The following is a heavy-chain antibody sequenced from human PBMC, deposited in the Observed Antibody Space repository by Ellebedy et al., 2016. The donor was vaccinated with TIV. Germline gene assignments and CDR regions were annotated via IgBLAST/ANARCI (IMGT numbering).Heavy chain of an antibody. D-gene: IGHD1-1*01. CDR2: IKSKTDGGAA. CDR3: TTVYRYNSDSV. CDR1: GFTFSNAR. V-gene: IGHV3-15*01. Sequence: GESLKISCAASGFTFSNARMNWVRQVPGKGLEWVGRIKSKTDGGAADYAAPVKGRFTISRDDSKNTLYLQMNSLKTEDTAVYFCTTVYRYNSDSVWGQGTLVTVSS. J-gene: IGHJ4*02.